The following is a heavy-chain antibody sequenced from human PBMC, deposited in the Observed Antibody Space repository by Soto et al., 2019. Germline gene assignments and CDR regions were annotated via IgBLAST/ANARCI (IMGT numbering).Heavy chain of an antibody. V-gene: IGHV4-39*01. CDR3: ARPGTLAARRLLTRDIYYYYMDV. J-gene: IGHJ6*03. CDR1: GGSISSSSYY. Sequence: SETLSLTCTVSGGSISSSSYYWGWIRQPPGKGLEWIGSIYYSGSTYYNPSLKSRVTISVDTSKNQFSLKLSSVTAADTAVYYCARPGTLAARRLLTRDIYYYYMDVWGKGTTVTVSS. D-gene: IGHD3-9*01. CDR2: IYYSGST.